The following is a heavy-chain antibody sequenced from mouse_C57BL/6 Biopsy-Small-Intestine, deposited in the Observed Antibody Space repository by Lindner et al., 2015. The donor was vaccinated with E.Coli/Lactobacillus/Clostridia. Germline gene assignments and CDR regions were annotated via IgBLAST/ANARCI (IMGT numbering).Heavy chain of an antibody. Sequence: VQLQESGPELVKPEASVKMSCKTSGYTFTDYNMHWVKQSPGKTLEWVGYINPKSGGTTYNQKFKGKATLTVDKSSSTAYMDLRSLTSEDSSVYYCAAYGYDFDYWGQGTTLTVSS. CDR3: AAYGYDFDY. V-gene: IGHV1-22*01. D-gene: IGHD2-2*01. CDR1: GYTFTDYN. J-gene: IGHJ2*01. CDR2: INPKSGGT.